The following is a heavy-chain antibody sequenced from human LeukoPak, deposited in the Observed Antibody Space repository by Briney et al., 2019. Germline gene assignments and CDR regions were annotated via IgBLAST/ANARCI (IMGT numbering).Heavy chain of an antibody. J-gene: IGHJ3*02. Sequence: GGSLRLSCAASGFTFSTSAMSWVRQAPGKGLEWVSAITGGGDYTYYADSVKGRFTISRDNPKNAVYLQMNSLRAEDTAVYYCAKGYRGIEAFDIWGQGTMVTVSS. D-gene: IGHD1-26*01. V-gene: IGHV3-23*01. CDR2: ITGGGDYT. CDR1: GFTFSTSA. CDR3: AKGYRGIEAFDI.